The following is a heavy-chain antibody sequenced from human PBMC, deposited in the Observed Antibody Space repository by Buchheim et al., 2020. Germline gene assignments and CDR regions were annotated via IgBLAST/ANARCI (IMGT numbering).Heavy chain of an antibody. V-gene: IGHV3-48*04. CDR3: ARARYNTSPDY. D-gene: IGHD1-14*01. Sequence: EVQLVESEGGSVQPGGSLRLSCAASGFYFSSYGTTWVRQAPGKGLEWVSYIDPSSSITYYADSVKGRLTISRDNAKKSLFLPMNSLRAEDTAVYYCARARYNTSPDYWGQGTL. CDR1: GFYFSSYG. CDR2: IDPSSSIT. J-gene: IGHJ4*02.